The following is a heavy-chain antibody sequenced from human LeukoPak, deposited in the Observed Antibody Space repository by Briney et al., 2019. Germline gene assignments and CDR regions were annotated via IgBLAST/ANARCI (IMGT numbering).Heavy chain of an antibody. D-gene: IGHD6-6*01. CDR2: VSSDGTTT. J-gene: IGHJ4*02. Sequence: PGGSPRLSCAASGFGFSRYWMRWVRQAPGKGLVWVSRVSSDGTTTTYADSVQGRFTVSRDNAKNTLFLQMNDLRPEDTAVYFCARECDPSRCASSSPDYWGQGTLVTVSS. CDR1: GFGFSRYW. V-gene: IGHV3-74*01. CDR3: ARECDPSRCASSSPDY.